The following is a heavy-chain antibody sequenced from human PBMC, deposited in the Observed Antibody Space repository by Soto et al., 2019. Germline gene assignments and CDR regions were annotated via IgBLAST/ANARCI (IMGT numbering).Heavy chain of an antibody. CDR1: GFPFSDYA. CDR3: AEGLWGGCDY. D-gene: IGHD3-3*01. J-gene: IGHJ4*02. CDR2: ISFDGSNT. V-gene: IGHV3-30*18. Sequence: QVQLVESGGGVVQPGRSLRLSCAASGFPFSDYAMHWVRQVPGKGLEWVAVISFDGSNTYYADSVKGRFTVSRDNSKPPLSPEKRHLRNDGTAFYYCAEGLWGGCDYWGQGALVTVSS.